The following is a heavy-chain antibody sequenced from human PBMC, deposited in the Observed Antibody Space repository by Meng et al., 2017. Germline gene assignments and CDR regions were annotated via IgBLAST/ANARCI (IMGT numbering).Heavy chain of an antibody. CDR2: ITAHSGST. CDR3: ARDQKYSFGTYFFDY. Sequence: ASVKVSCKASGDPFTNYGISWVRQAPGQGLEWVGWITAHSGSTNYAQKFQGRVTMTTDTSTNTAYMELRSLTSDDTAVYYCARDQKYSFGTYFFDYWGQGNLVTGAS. J-gene: IGHJ4*01. V-gene: IGHV1-18*01. CDR1: GDPFTNYG. D-gene: IGHD5-18*01.